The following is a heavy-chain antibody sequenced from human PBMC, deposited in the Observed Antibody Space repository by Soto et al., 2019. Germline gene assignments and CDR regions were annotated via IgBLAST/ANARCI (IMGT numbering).Heavy chain of an antibody. Sequence: PSETLSLTCAVSGGSISSSSYYWGWIRQPPGKGLEWIGSISYSGNTYYNPSLKRRVTISVDTSKNLFSLKVNSVTAADTAVYYCARHESSWGVYNFYGMDVWGQGTTVTVSS. CDR1: GGSISSSSYY. J-gene: IGHJ6*02. CDR3: ARHESSWGVYNFYGMDV. V-gene: IGHV4-39*01. CDR2: ISYSGNT. D-gene: IGHD6-13*01.